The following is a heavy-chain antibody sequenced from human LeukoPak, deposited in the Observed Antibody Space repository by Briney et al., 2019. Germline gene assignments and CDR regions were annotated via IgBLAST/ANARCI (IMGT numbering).Heavy chain of an antibody. CDR3: VKDALRYCSSTSCYADY. CDR2: ISSNGGST. CDR1: GFTFSSYA. V-gene: IGHV3-64D*06. D-gene: IGHD2-2*01. J-gene: IGHJ4*02. Sequence: GGPLRLSCSASGFTFSSYAMHWVRQAPGKGLEYVSAISSNGGSTYYADSVKGRFTISRDNSKNTLYLQMSSLRAEDTAVYYCVKDALRYCSSTSCYADYWGQGTLVTVSS.